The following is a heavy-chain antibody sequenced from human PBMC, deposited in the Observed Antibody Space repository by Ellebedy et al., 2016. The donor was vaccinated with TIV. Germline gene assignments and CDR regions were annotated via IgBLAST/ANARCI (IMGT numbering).Heavy chain of an antibody. Sequence: GESLKISCVASGFTFRGYAMSWVRQAPGKGLEWVSDISGSGGTTYYADSVKGRFTISRDNFGNMLYLQMNSLGAEDTAVYYCAREGGTYYSAHFDQWGQGTPVTVSS. V-gene: IGHV3-23*01. CDR1: GFTFRGYA. CDR2: ISGSGGTT. CDR3: AREGGTYYSAHFDQ. J-gene: IGHJ4*02. D-gene: IGHD1-26*01.